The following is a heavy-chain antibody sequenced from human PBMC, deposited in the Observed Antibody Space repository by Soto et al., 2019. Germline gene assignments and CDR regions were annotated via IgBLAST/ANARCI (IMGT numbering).Heavy chain of an antibody. V-gene: IGHV3-66*01. CDR3: ALVEAGYLFDY. CDR1: GFTVSSNY. J-gene: IGHJ4*02. D-gene: IGHD2-15*01. Sequence: GGSLRLSCAASGFTVSSNYMSWVRQAPGKGLEWVSVIYSGGSTYYADSVKGRFTISRDNSKNTLYLQMNSLRAEDTAVYYCALVEAGYLFDYWGQGTLVTVSS. CDR2: IYSGGST.